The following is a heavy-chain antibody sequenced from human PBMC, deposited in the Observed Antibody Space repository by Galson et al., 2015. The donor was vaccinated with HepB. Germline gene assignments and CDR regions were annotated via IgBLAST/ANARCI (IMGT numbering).Heavy chain of an antibody. CDR2: ISYDGSNK. V-gene: IGHV3-30-3*01. CDR3: ARDTAAHSSSVFDY. Sequence: SLRLSCAASGFTFSSYAMHWVRQAPGKGLEWVAVISYDGSNKYYADSVKGRFTISRDNSKNTLYLQMNSLRAEDTAVYYCARDTAAHSSSVFDYWGQGTLVTVSS. J-gene: IGHJ4*02. D-gene: IGHD6-19*01. CDR1: GFTFSSYA.